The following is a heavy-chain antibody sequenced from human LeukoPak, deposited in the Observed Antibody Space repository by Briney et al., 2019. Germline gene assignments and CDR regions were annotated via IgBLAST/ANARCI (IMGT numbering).Heavy chain of an antibody. CDR2: IYYSGST. V-gene: IGHV4-38-2*01. J-gene: IGHJ4*02. CDR3: ARNDSSGYFDY. D-gene: IGHD3-22*01. CDR1: GYSISSGYY. Sequence: SETLSLTCAVSGYSISSGYYWGWVRQPPGKGLEWIGSIYYSGSTHYNPSLKSRVTISVDTSQNQFSLKLSSVTAADTAVYYCARNDSSGYFDYWGQGTLVTVSS.